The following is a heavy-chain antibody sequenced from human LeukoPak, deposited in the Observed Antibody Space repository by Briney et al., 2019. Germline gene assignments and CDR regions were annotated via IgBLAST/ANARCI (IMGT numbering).Heavy chain of an antibody. J-gene: IGHJ2*01. V-gene: IGHV3-13*01. CDR1: GFTFSSYD. CDR2: IGTAGGT. D-gene: IGHD2-21*01. Sequence: GGSLRLSCAASGFTFSSYDMHWVRRAPGNGLEWVSAIGTAGGTYYPGSVKGRFTISRENAKNSLYLQMNSLRAGDTAVYYCARVQGLEFRWYVDLWGRGTLVTVSS. CDR3: ARVQGLEFRWYVDL.